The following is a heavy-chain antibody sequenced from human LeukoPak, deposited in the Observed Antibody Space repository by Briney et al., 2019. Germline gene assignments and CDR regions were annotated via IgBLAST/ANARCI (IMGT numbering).Heavy chain of an antibody. J-gene: IGHJ6*03. CDR1: GGSITNNAYY. D-gene: IGHD4-11*01. V-gene: IGHV4-39*02. CDR2: IYYSGST. Sequence: SETLSLTCTVSGGSITNNAYYWAWIRQPPGKGLVWIVSIYYSGSTHYNPSLKSRLTISVDTSKNHFSLKLIFVTDAAAAVSYCARNETTGLQRPPYSHSYVDVWGKGTTVTVSS. CDR3: ARNETTGLQRPPYSHSYVDV.